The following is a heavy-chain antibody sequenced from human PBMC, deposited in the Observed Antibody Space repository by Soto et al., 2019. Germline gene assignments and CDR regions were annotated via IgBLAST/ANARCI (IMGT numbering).Heavy chain of an antibody. D-gene: IGHD3-3*01. CDR3: ARERLRTGDY. CDR2: ISSSGTTI. V-gene: IGHV3-11*01. Sequence: LRLSCAASGFTFSDYYMSWIRQAPRKGLEWVSYISSSGTTIYHADSVKGRFTISRDNTKNSLYLQMNSLRAEDTAVYYCARERLRTGDYWGQGTLVTVSS. J-gene: IGHJ4*02. CDR1: GFTFSDYY.